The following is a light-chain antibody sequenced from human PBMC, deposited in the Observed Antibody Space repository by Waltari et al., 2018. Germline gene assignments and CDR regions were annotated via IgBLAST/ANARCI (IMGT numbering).Light chain of an antibody. V-gene: IGLV1-44*01. Sequence: QSVLTQPPSASGTPGQRVTISCSGSASNIGSNTVNWYQQLPGTAPKLVISGNNRRPAGVSDRFSGSKSGTSASLAISGLQSEDEADYFCAAWDDSLAGSYVFGTGTKVTVL. CDR2: GNN. J-gene: IGLJ1*01. CDR1: ASNIGSNT. CDR3: AAWDDSLAGSYV.